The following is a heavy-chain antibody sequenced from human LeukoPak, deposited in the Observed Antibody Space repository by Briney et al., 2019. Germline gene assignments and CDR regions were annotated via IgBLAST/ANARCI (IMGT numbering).Heavy chain of an antibody. Sequence: GGSLRLSCAATGFTFDDYTMHWVRQAPGKGLEWVSLISWDGGSTYYADSVKGRFTISRDNSKNSLYLQMNSLRTEDTALYYCSKDTGDYRNYYYYYCMDVWGKGTTVTVSS. CDR1: GFTFDDYT. CDR3: SKDTGDYRNYYYYYCMDV. D-gene: IGHD4-11*01. V-gene: IGHV3-43*01. J-gene: IGHJ6*03. CDR2: ISWDGGST.